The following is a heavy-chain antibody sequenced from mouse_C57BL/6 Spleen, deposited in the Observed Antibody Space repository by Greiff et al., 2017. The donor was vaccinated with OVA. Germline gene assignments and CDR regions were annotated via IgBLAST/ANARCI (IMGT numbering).Heavy chain of an antibody. CDR3: AREGNFYYDYDEVPYWYFDV. CDR1: GYTFTDYY. CDR2: IYPGSGNT. J-gene: IGHJ1*03. Sequence: VQLQQSGAELVRPGASVKLSCKASGYTFTDYYINWVKQRPGQGLEWIARIYPGSGNTYYNEKFKGKATLTAEKSSSTAYMQLRSLTSEDSAVYFCAREGNFYYDYDEVPYWYFDVWGTGTTVTVSS. D-gene: IGHD2-4*01. V-gene: IGHV1-76*01.